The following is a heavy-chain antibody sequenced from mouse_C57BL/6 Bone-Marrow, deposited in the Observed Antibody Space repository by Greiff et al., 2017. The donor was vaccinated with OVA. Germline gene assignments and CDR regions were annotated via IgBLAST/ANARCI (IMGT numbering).Heavy chain of an antibody. V-gene: IGHV5-4*01. Sequence: EVKLMESGGGLVKPGGSLKLSCAASGFTFSSYAMSWVRQTPEKRLEWVATISDGGSYTYYPDNVKGRFTISRDNAKNNLYLQMSHLKSEDTAMYYCAIDQGVVARGWYFDVWGTGTTVTVSS. CDR2: ISDGGSYT. CDR3: AIDQGVVARGWYFDV. CDR1: GFTFSSYA. J-gene: IGHJ1*03. D-gene: IGHD1-1*01.